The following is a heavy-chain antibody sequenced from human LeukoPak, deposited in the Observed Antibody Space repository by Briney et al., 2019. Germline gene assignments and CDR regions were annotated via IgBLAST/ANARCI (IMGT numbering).Heavy chain of an antibody. CDR1: GGSISGSDYY. CDR3: ARHLHPGYTSSWTFDY. D-gene: IGHD6-13*01. Sequence: SETLSLTCTVSGGSISGSDYYWGWIRQPPGEGLKWIGSIYHSGSTFYNPSLRSRVTIFVDTSENQFSLKLSSVTAADTAVYYCARHLHPGYTSSWTFDYCGQGTLVTVSS. J-gene: IGHJ4*02. CDR2: IYHSGST. V-gene: IGHV4-39*01.